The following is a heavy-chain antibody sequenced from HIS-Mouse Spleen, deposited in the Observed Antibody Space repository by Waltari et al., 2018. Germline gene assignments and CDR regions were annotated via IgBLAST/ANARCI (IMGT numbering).Heavy chain of an antibody. CDR1: GFPFINCS. J-gene: IGHJ6*02. D-gene: IGHD1-26*01. Sequence: EVQLVESGGGFVQPGGSFRLSCAASGFPFINCSSDRVRQAPGKGLEWVGRIKSKTDGGTTDYAAPVKGRFTISRDDSKNTLYLQMNSLKTEDTAVYYCSSYSGSVGGYYYYYYGMDVWGQGTTVTVSS. V-gene: IGHV3-15*01. CDR3: SSYSGSVGGYYYYYYGMDV. CDR2: IKSKTDGGTT.